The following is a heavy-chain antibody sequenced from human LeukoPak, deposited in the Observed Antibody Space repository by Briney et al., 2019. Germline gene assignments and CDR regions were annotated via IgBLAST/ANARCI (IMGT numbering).Heavy chain of an antibody. CDR2: IYYSGST. CDR1: GGSISSSSYY. V-gene: IGHV4-61*05. J-gene: IGHJ4*02. CDR3: ARNYGDYGSDFDY. Sequence: SETLSLTCTVSGGSISSSSYYWSWIRQPPGKGLEWIGYIYYSGSTNYNPSLKSRVTILVDTSKNQFSLKLTSVTAADTAVYYCARNYGDYGSDFDYWGQGTLVTVSS. D-gene: IGHD4-17*01.